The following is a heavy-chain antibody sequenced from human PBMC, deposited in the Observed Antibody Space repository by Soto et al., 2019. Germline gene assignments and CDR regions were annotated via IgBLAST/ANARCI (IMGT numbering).Heavy chain of an antibody. Sequence: SGPTLVNPTQTLTLTCTFSGFSLSTSGMFVAWIRQPPGKALEWLALTGWGSDKFYSTSLKTRLTISKATSKNQVVLTMTDMHPVDTATYYCALTRQADPPTWFDPVGQGTLVTVSS. CDR1: GFSLSTSGMF. V-gene: IGHV2-70*01. J-gene: IGHJ5*02. CDR3: ALTRQADPPTWFDP. CDR2: TGWGSDK.